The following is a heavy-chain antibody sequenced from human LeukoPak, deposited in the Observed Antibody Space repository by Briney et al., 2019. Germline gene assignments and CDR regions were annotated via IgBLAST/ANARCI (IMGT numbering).Heavy chain of an antibody. D-gene: IGHD4-17*01. CDR1: GFTFSSYS. J-gene: IGHJ4*02. CDR3: ARDADRDDYGDYGVDY. Sequence: GGSLRLSCAASGFTFSSYSMNWVRQAPGKGLEWVAVIWYDGSDDHYTDSVKGRFTISRDNSKNTLYLQMNSLRAEDTAVYYCARDADRDDYGDYGVDYWGQGTLVTVSS. V-gene: IGHV3-33*08. CDR2: IWYDGSDD.